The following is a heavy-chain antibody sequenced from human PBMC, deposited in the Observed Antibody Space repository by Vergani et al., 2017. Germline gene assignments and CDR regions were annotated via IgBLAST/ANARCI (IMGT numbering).Heavy chain of an antibody. CDR3: EAGTYYNPWY. CDR2: MYYSGST. Sequence: QVQLEESGPGVVKPSETLSLICNVSGGSVSGRGYYWGWVRQSPGKGLEWIGTMYYSGSTYHNPSLKSRVSMSVDTSKNQFSLNVSSVTAADTAVYFCEAGTYYNPWYWGQGILVTVSS. J-gene: IGHJ4*02. V-gene: IGHV4-39*01. D-gene: IGHD3-10*01. CDR1: GGSVSGRGYY.